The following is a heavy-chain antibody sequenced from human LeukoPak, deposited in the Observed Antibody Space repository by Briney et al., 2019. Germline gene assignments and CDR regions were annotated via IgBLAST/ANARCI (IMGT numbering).Heavy chain of an antibody. CDR3: ARDGVAVAGPARGMDV. V-gene: IGHV3-7*01. J-gene: IGHJ6*03. Sequence: GGALRLSCAPSVFTFSSYWMIWVRQAPGKGREGVANIKQDGSEKYYVDSVKGPFNNSRDNAKKSLYLQMNSLRAEDTAVYYCARDGVAVAGPARGMDVWGKGTTVTVSS. CDR1: VFTFSSYW. CDR2: IKQDGSEK. D-gene: IGHD6-19*01.